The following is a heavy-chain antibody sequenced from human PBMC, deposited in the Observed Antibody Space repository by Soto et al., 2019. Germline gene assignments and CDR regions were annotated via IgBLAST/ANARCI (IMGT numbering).Heavy chain of an antibody. J-gene: IGHJ6*02. CDR1: GFTFSSYW. V-gene: IGHV3-7*05. CDR2: IKQDGSEK. D-gene: IGHD2-2*01. Sequence: GGSLRLSCAASGFTFSSYWMSWVRQAPGKGLEWVANIKQDGSEKYYVDSVKGRFTISRDNAKNSLYLQMNSLRAEDTAVYYCAREDPPYCSSTSCNWDHYGMDVWGQGTTVTVSS. CDR3: AREDPPYCSSTSCNWDHYGMDV.